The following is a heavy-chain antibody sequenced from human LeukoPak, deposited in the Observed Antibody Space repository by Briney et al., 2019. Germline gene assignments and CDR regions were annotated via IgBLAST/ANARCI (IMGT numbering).Heavy chain of an antibody. V-gene: IGHV4-34*01. CDR3: ASPGNHYHYMDV. CDR2: INHSGST. D-gene: IGHD1-14*01. J-gene: IGHJ6*03. Sequence: SETLSLTCTVYGESFSGYYWSWIRQPPGKGLEWIGEINHSGSTNYNSSLKSRVTILLDTSKNQFSLNLSSVTAADTAVYYCASPGNHYHYMDVWGKGTTVTVSS. CDR1: GESFSGYY.